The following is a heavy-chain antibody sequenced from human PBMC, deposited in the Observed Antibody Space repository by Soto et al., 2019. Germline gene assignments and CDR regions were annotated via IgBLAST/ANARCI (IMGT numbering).Heavy chain of an antibody. D-gene: IGHD6-13*01. CDR1: GGSFSGYY. Sequence: PSETLSLTCAVYGGSFSGYYWSWIRQPPGKGLEWIGEINHSGSTNYNPSLKSRVTISVDTSKNQFSLKLSSVTAADTAVYYCARGPTAAAGKYFDYWGQGTLVTVSS. CDR2: INHSGST. J-gene: IGHJ4*02. V-gene: IGHV4-34*01. CDR3: ARGPTAAAGKYFDY.